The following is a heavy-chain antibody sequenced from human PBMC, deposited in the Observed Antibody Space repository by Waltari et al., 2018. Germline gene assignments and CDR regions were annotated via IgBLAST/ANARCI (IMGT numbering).Heavy chain of an antibody. V-gene: IGHV3-49*03. J-gene: IGHJ5*02. CDR1: GSTSGASF. D-gene: IGHD4-17*01. Sequence: EVQVGESGGGLVQPGRSLRLSCTASGSTSGASFISWFRQAPGKGLEWIGLIRSKIYGGTTEYAASVKGRLTISRDDAKSIAYLQVNSLKIEDTAVYYCATVDYGDYVGYFDPWGQGTLVTVSS. CDR2: IRSKIYGGTT. CDR3: ATVDYGDYVGYFDP.